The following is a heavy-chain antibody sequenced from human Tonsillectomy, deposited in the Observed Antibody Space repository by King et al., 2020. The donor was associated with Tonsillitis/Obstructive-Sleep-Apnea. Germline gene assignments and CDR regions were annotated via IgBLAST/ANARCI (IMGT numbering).Heavy chain of an antibody. D-gene: IGHD3-3*01. J-gene: IGHJ6*03. CDR1: GFTFSPYS. V-gene: IGHV3-21*01. CDR2: ISSSSSYI. Sequence: VQLVESGGGLVKPGGSLRLSCAASGFTFSPYSMNWVRQAPGKGLEWVSSISSSSSYIYYADSVKGRFTISRDNAKNSLYLQMNSLRAEDTAVYYCARSASYYDFPLYMDVWGKGTTVTVSS. CDR3: ARSASYYDFPLYMDV.